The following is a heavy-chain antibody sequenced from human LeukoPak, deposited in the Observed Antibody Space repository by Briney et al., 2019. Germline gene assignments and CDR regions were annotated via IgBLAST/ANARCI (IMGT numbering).Heavy chain of an antibody. V-gene: IGHV4-59*08. CDR3: ARHGPILRFLEWPYRGAFDI. CDR2: IYYSGST. J-gene: IGHJ3*02. CDR1: GGSISSYY. Sequence: SETLSLTCTVSGGSISSYYWSWIRQPPGKGLEWIGYIYYSGSTNYNPSLKSRVTISVDTSKNQFSLKLSSVTAADTAVYYCARHGPILRFLEWPYRGAFDIWGQGTMVTVSS. D-gene: IGHD3-3*01.